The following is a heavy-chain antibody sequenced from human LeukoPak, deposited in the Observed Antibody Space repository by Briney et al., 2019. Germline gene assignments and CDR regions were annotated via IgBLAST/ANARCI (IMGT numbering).Heavy chain of an antibody. CDR1: GFTFSSYE. CDR3: AREIWGKRFGELQYYYYYYYMDV. CDR2: IYSGGST. D-gene: IGHD3-10*01. V-gene: IGHV3-66*01. J-gene: IGHJ6*03. Sequence: GGSLRLSCAASGFTFSSYEMNWVRQASGKGLEWVSVIYSGGSTYYADSVKGRFTISRDNSKNTLYLQMNSLRAEDTAVYYCAREIWGKRFGELQYYYYYYYMDVWGKGTTVTISS.